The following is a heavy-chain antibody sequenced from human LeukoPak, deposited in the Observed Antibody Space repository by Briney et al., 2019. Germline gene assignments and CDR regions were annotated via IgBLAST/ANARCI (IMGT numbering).Heavy chain of an antibody. CDR2: IYTSGST. J-gene: IGHJ6*03. D-gene: IGHD6-19*01. Sequence: SETLSLTCTVSGGSISSGSYYWSWIRQPAGKGLEWIGRIYTSGSTNYNPSLKSRVTISVDTSKNQFSLKLSSVTAADTAVYYCARDHGYSSGWLYYYYYMDVWGKGTTVTISS. CDR1: GGSISSGSYY. V-gene: IGHV4-61*02. CDR3: ARDHGYSSGWLYYYYYMDV.